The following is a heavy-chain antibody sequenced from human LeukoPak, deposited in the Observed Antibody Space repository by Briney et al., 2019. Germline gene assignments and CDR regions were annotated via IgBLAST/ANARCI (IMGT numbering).Heavy chain of an antibody. CDR1: GYTSTSYG. J-gene: IGHJ4*02. Sequence: ASVKVSCKASGYTSTSYGISWVRQAPGQGLEWMGWISAYNGNTNYAQKLQGRVTMTTDTSTSTAYMELRSLRSDDTAVYYCAREIMTTFGGGIIDYWGQGTLVTVPS. D-gene: IGHD3-16*01. V-gene: IGHV1-18*01. CDR2: ISAYNGNT. CDR3: AREIMTTFGGGIIDY.